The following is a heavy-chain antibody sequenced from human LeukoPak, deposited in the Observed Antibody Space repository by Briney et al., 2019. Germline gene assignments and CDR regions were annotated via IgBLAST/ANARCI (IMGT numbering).Heavy chain of an antibody. J-gene: IGHJ4*02. V-gene: IGHV3-49*03. CDR1: GFTFGDYA. Sequence: GGSLRLFCTASGFTFGDYAMSWFRQAPGKGLEWVGFIRSKAYGGTTEYAASVKGRFTISRDDSKSIAYLQMNSLKTEDTAVYYCTRGPDNSGYYYFDYWGQGTLVTVSS. D-gene: IGHD3-22*01. CDR3: TRGPDNSGYYYFDY. CDR2: IRSKAYGGTT.